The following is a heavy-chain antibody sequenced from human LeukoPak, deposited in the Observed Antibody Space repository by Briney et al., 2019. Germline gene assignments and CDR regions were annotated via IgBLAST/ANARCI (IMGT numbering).Heavy chain of an antibody. CDR3: ARGLEYGDFFDY. D-gene: IGHD4-17*01. CDR2: IYHSGST. J-gene: IGHJ4*02. CDR1: GYSISSGYY. Sequence: SETLSLTCTVSGYSISSGYYWGWIRQPPGKGLEWIGSIYHSGSTYYNPSLKSRVTISVDTSKNQFSLKLSSVTAADTAVYYCARGLEYGDFFDYWGQGTLVTVSS. V-gene: IGHV4-38-2*02.